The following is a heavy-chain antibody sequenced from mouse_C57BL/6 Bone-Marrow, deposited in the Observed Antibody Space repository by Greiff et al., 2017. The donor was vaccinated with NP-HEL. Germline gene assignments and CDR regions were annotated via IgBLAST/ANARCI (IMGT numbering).Heavy chain of an antibody. V-gene: IGHV1-75*01. CDR3: ARFHYYGSSYDYYAMDY. J-gene: IGHJ4*01. CDR2: IFPGSGST. Sequence: VQLQQSGPELVKPGASVKISCKASGYTFTDYYINWVKQRPGQGLEWIGWIFPGSGSTYYNEKFKGKATLTVDKSSSTAYMLLSSLTSEDSAVYFCARFHYYGSSYDYYAMDYWGQGTSVTVSS. CDR1: GYTFTDYY. D-gene: IGHD1-1*01.